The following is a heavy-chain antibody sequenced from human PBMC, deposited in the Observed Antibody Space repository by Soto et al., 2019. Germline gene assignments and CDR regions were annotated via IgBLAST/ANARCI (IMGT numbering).Heavy chain of an antibody. V-gene: IGHV1-18*01. CDR1: GYTFTSYG. J-gene: IGHJ6*02. Sequence: ASVKVSCKASGYTFTSYGISWVRQAPGQGLEWMGWISAYNGNTNYAQKLQGRVTMTTDTSTSTAYMELRSLRSDDTAVYYCARDMRGYRSSKDQPYYYGMDVWGPGTTVTVSS. CDR3: ARDMRGYRSSKDQPYYYGMDV. CDR2: ISAYNGNT. D-gene: IGHD6-6*01.